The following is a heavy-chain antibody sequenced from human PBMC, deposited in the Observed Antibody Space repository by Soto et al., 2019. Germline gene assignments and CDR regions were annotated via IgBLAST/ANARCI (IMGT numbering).Heavy chain of an antibody. CDR2: VYYRGSI. CDR1: NGSISSADYY. J-gene: IGHJ5*02. CDR3: ARVTFTPNWFDP. V-gene: IGHV4-30-4*01. Sequence: SETLSLTCTVSNGSISSADYYWSWIRQPPGKGLEFLGYVYYRGSIHYNPSLESRIAISVDTSKNQFYLKLTSVTAADTAVYFCARVTFTPNWFDPWGQGTLVTVSS.